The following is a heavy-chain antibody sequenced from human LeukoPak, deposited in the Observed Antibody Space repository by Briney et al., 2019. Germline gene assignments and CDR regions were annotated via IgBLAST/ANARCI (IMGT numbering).Heavy chain of an antibody. Sequence: PAGSLRLSCAASTFTFSSYEMNWVRQAPGKGLEWVSYISSSGSTIYYADSVKGRFTISRDNAKNSLYLQMNSLRAEDTAVYYCASLVVTGAGLVYWGQGTLVTVSS. J-gene: IGHJ4*02. CDR1: TFTFSSYE. D-gene: IGHD2-2*01. V-gene: IGHV3-48*03. CDR2: ISSSGSTI. CDR3: ASLVVTGAGLVY.